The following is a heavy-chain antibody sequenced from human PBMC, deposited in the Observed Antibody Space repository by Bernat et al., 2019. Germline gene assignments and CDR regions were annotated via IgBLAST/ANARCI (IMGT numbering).Heavy chain of an antibody. D-gene: IGHD4-17*01. J-gene: IGHJ4*02. CDR3: ARVRDGDLNFDY. V-gene: IGHV4-30-4*01. CDR2: IYYSGRT. CDR1: GGSISSGDYY. Sequence: QVQLQESGPGLVKPSQTLSLTCTVSGGSISSGDYYWSWIRQPPGKGLEWIGYIYYSGRTYYTPSLKSRVTISVDTSKNQFSLKLSSVTAADTAVYYCARVRDGDLNFDYWGQGTLVTVSS.